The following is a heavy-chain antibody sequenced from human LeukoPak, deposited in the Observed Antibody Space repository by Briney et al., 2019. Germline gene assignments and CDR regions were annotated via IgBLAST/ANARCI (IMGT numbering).Heavy chain of an antibody. J-gene: IGHJ3*02. Sequence: SVKVSCKASGGTFSSYANSWVRQAPGQGLEWMGRIIPIFGTANYAQKFQGRVTITTDESTSTAYMELSSLRSEDTAVYYCARDAPDFWSGFDAFDIWGQGTMVTVSS. CDR2: IIPIFGTA. V-gene: IGHV1-69*05. CDR1: GGTFSSYA. D-gene: IGHD3-3*01. CDR3: ARDAPDFWSGFDAFDI.